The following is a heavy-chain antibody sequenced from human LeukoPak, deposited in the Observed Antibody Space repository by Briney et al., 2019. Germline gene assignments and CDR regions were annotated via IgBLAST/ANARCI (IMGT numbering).Heavy chain of an antibody. CDR2: ISWNSGSI. CDR3: AKDLGDYYYYGMDV. CDR1: GFTFDDYA. Sequence: GRSLRLSCAASGFTFDDYAMHWVRQAPGKGLEWVSGISWNSGSIGYADSVKGRFTISRDNAKNSLYLQMNSLRAEDTALYYCAKDLGDYYYYGMDVWGQGTTVTVSS. V-gene: IGHV3-9*01. J-gene: IGHJ6*02.